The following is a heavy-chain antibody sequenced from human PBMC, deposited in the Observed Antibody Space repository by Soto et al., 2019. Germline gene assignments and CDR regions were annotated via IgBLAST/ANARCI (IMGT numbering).Heavy chain of an antibody. Sequence: QLQLQESGPGLVKPSETLSLTCTVSGGSISSSSYYWGWIRQPPGKGLEWIGSIYYSGSTYYTPSLSSRATVAVDTPKNRFSLKVSSLDPDDPAVYSCARHGDHSARSGVMLPFCYYGMDVWGQGTKVAVSS. CDR3: ARHGDHSARSGVMLPFCYYGMDV. J-gene: IGHJ6*02. CDR2: IYYSGST. V-gene: IGHV4-39*01. CDR1: GGSISSSSYY. D-gene: IGHD3-16*01.